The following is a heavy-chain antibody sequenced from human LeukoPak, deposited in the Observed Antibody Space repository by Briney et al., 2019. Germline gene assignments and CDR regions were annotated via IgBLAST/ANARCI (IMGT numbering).Heavy chain of an antibody. CDR3: ASAVVAGPFDY. Sequence: PGGSLRLSCAASGFTFSSYWMHWVRQAPGKGLVWVSRINSDGSSTSYADSVKGRFTISRDNAKNTLYLQMNSLRAEDTAVYYCASAVVAGPFDYWGQGTLVTVSS. D-gene: IGHD6-19*01. CDR1: GFTFSSYW. V-gene: IGHV3-74*01. CDR2: INSDGSST. J-gene: IGHJ4*02.